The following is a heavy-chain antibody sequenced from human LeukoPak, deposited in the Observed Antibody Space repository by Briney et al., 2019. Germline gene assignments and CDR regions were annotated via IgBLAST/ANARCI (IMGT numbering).Heavy chain of an antibody. D-gene: IGHD3-10*01. CDR2: ISYDGSNK. Sequence: GRSLRLSCAASGFTFSSYGMHWVRQAPGKGLEWVAVISYDGSNKYYADPVKGRFTISRDNSKNTLYLQMNSLRAEDTAVYYCAKDQLWFGVIFFYGMDVWGQGTTVTVSS. CDR1: GFTFSSYG. V-gene: IGHV3-30*18. CDR3: AKDQLWFGVIFFYGMDV. J-gene: IGHJ6*02.